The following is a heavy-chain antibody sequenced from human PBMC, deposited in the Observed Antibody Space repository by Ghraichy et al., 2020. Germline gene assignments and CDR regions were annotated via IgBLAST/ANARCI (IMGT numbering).Heavy chain of an antibody. D-gene: IGHD4-11*01. CDR1: GCIFRSYS. CDR3: ARSDLQEARPHVFDL. J-gene: IGHJ3*01. V-gene: IGHV7-4-1*02. CDR2: INANTGNP. Sequence: ASVKVSCKASGCIFRSYSMSWVRQAPGQGLEWMGWINANTGNPTYARGFTGRFVFSLDTSVSTAHLQISSLEADDTAVYYCARSDLQEARPHVFDLWGQGTRVTVSS.